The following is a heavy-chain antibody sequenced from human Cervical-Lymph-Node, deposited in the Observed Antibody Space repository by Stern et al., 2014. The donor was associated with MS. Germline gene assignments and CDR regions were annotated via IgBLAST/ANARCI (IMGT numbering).Heavy chain of an antibody. J-gene: IGHJ4*02. D-gene: IGHD4-17*01. CDR1: GFTFSHYS. V-gene: IGHV3-21*01. Sequence: VQLVESGGGLVKPGESLRLSCDASGFTFSHYSINWVRQAPGKGLEWISSISNNSTHTYYADSGEGRFPISRDSAKDSVSLHMVSLRAEDTAVYYCARARVGDYARSPHLDSWGQGTLVTVSS. CDR2: ISNNSTHT. CDR3: ARARVGDYARSPHLDS.